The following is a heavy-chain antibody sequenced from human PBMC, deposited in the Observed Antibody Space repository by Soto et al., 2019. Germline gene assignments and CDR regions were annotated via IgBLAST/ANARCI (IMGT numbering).Heavy chain of an antibody. CDR1: GFTFSTYS. V-gene: IGHV3-21*01. CDR3: ARYYPSRRDYYVMDV. D-gene: IGHD3-10*01. Sequence: EVQLVESGGGLVKPGGSLRLSCAASGFTFSTYSMNWVRQAPGKGLEWVSSISSSGSYIYYADSVKGRFTISRDNAKNSLYLQMNSLRAEDTAVYYCARYYPSRRDYYVMDVWGQGTTVTVSS. CDR2: ISSSGSYI. J-gene: IGHJ6*02.